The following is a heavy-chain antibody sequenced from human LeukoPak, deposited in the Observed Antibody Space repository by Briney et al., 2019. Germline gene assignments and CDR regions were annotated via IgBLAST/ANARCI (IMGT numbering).Heavy chain of an antibody. CDR1: GFTFSSYA. CDR2: ISSNGGST. J-gene: IGHJ4*02. D-gene: IGHD3-10*01. V-gene: IGHV3-64*01. CDR3: ARASYGSGRHVDY. Sequence: GGSLRLSCAASGFTFSSYAMRWVRQAPGKGLEYVSAISSNGGSTYYANSVKGRFTISRDNSKNTLYLQMGSLRAEDMAVYYCARASYGSGRHVDYWGQGTLVTVSS.